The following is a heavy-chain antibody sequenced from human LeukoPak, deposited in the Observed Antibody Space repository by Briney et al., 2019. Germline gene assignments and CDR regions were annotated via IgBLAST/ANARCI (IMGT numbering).Heavy chain of an antibody. CDR1: RFTFSSYG. D-gene: IGHD3-10*01. Sequence: PGGSLRLSCAASRFTFSSYGMHWVRQAPGKGLEWVAFIRYDGSNKYYADSVKGRFTISRDNSKNTLYLQMNSLRAEDTAVYYCAKSFDRFGELSPFDYWGQGTLVTVSS. J-gene: IGHJ4*02. CDR2: IRYDGSNK. V-gene: IGHV3-30*02. CDR3: AKSFDRFGELSPFDY.